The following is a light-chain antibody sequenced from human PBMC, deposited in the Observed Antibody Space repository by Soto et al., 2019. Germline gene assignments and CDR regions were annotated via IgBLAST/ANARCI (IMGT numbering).Light chain of an antibody. CDR1: QTISRY. Sequence: DIQMTQSPSSLSASVGDRDTLTCRASQTISRYANWYQQKPGQAPKLLISGAFDLETGVPARFSGSGSGTDFTLTISGLQPDDFATYYCQQSYNTPWTFGQGTKVDIK. V-gene: IGKV1-39*01. J-gene: IGKJ1*01. CDR3: QQSYNTPWT. CDR2: GAF.